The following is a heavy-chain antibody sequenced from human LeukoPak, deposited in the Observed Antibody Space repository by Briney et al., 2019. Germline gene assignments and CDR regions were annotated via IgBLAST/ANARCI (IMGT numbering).Heavy chain of an antibody. CDR2: IKEDGRET. Sequence: PGESLRLSCAASGFTFSSYWMSWVRQAPGKGPEWVANIKEDGRETYYLDSVEGRFTISRDNAKNSLDLQMNGLRVEDTAIYYCAKGQNFRPSAFFDSWGQGTLVTVSS. CDR1: GFTFSSYW. V-gene: IGHV3-7*01. CDR3: AKGQNFRPSAFFDS. J-gene: IGHJ4*02.